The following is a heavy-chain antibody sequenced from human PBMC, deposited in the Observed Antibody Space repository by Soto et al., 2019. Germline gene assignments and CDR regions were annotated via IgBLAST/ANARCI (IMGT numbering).Heavy chain of an antibody. D-gene: IGHD2-2*01. V-gene: IGHV1-2*02. J-gene: IGHJ4*02. CDR2: INPNSGGT. Sequence: ASVKVSCKASGYTFTGYYMHWVRQAPGQGLEWMGWINPNSGGTNYAQKFQGRVTMTRDTSISTAYMELSRLRSDDTAVYYGVGIPRCSSTSCYDYWGQGNLVTVSS. CDR1: GYTFTGYY. CDR3: VGIPRCSSTSCYDY.